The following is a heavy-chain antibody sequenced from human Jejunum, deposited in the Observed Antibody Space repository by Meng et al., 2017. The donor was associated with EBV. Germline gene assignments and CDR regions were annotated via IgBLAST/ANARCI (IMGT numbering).Heavy chain of an antibody. V-gene: IGHV4-4*02. Sequence: QVTLREPGPGLVKPSGTLSLTCAVSTDFISSYEWWSWVRQPPGKGLEWLGEINQVGSTYYNPSLKSRVTISIDTSKRQFSLRLNSMTAADTAVYYCARASSERLLDYWGQGTLVTVSS. J-gene: IGHJ4*02. CDR1: TDFISSYEW. CDR2: INQVGST. CDR3: ARASSERLLDY. D-gene: IGHD1-14*01.